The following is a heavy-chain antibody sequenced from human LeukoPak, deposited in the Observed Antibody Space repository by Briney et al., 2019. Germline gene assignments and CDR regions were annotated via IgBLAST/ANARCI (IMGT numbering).Heavy chain of an antibody. Sequence: ASVTVPCTASGYTFSGYAIHWVRQAPGQRFEWMGWINAGNGHTKYSQNFQGRVTITRDSSANIVYMDVSSLTSEDTAVYYCARGIWSATRVDYYLDNWGRGTLVTVSS. CDR3: ARGIWSATRVDYYLDN. V-gene: IGHV1-3*01. CDR1: GYTFSGYA. D-gene: IGHD5-24*01. CDR2: INAGNGHT. J-gene: IGHJ4*02.